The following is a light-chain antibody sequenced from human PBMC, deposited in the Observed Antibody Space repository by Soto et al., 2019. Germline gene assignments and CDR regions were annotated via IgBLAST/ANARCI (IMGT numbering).Light chain of an antibody. CDR1: QNIYNH. J-gene: IGKJ4*01. Sequence: DKLMSQSPATLSVSPGERVTLSCRASQNIYNHMSWFLQRRGHTPRPVIFEAIIRAPDVPATFSGSWSGTEFTLTINSLQSEDFAAWCCQQYDSCPITFGGGTQGDI. CDR2: EAI. V-gene: IGKV3-15*01. CDR3: QQYDSCPIT.